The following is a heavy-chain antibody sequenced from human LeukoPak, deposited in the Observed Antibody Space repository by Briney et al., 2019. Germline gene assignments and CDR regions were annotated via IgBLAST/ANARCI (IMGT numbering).Heavy chain of an antibody. J-gene: IGHJ4*02. CDR3: AKAPTGYSSGWYLAFDY. Sequence: GGSLRLSCAASGFTFSSYAMSWVRQAPGKGLEWVSAISGSGGSTYYADSVKGRLTISRDNSKNTLYLQMNSLRAEDTAVYYCAKAPTGYSSGWYLAFDYWGQGTLVTVSS. V-gene: IGHV3-23*01. CDR1: GFTFSSYA. CDR2: ISGSGGST. D-gene: IGHD6-19*01.